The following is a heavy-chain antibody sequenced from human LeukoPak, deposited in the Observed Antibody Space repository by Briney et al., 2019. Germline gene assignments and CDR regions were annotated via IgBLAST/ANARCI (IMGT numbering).Heavy chain of an antibody. Sequence: SETLSLTCTVSGGSISSGSYYWSWIRQPAGKGLEWIGRIYTSGSTNYNPSLKSRVTISVDTSKNQFSLKLSSVTAADTAVYYCARDTTLYYYYYYMDVWGKGTTVTISS. J-gene: IGHJ6*03. CDR3: ARDTTLYYYYYYMDV. CDR1: GGSISSGSYY. D-gene: IGHD1-1*01. CDR2: IYTSGST. V-gene: IGHV4-61*02.